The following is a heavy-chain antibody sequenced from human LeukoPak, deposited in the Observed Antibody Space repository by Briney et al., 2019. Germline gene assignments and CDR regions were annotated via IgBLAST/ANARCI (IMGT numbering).Heavy chain of an antibody. CDR3: AREYYYGSGSYLDY. Sequence: ASVKVSCKASGYTFTGCYMHWVRQAPGQGLGWMGWINPNSGGTNYAQKFQGRVTMTRDTSISTAYMELSRLRSDDTAVYYCAREYYYGSGSYLDYWGQGTLVTVSS. J-gene: IGHJ4*02. V-gene: IGHV1-2*02. CDR1: GYTFTGCY. CDR2: INPNSGGT. D-gene: IGHD3-10*01.